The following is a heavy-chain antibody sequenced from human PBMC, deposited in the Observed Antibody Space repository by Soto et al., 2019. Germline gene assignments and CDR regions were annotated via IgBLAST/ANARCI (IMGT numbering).Heavy chain of an antibody. Sequence: SETLSLTCTVSSGSISSTIYSWDWIRQPPGKGLEWIGSIFYSGSTYYNPSLKSRVTISVDTSKNQFSLTLTSVTAADTAVYYCARQCRGVSCPWFAPWAQGTLVIVSS. D-gene: IGHD2-15*01. J-gene: IGHJ5*02. CDR2: IFYSGST. CDR1: SGSISSTIYS. CDR3: ARQCRGVSCPWFAP. V-gene: IGHV4-39*01.